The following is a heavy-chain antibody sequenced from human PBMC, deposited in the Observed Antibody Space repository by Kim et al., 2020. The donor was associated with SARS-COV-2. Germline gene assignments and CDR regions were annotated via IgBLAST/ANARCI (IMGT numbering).Heavy chain of an antibody. J-gene: IGHJ6*02. CDR2: IYYSGST. D-gene: IGHD2-15*01. CDR3: AGNFRGYYYYGMDV. Sequence: SETLSLTCTVSGGSISSSSYYWGWIRQPPGKGLEWIGSIYYSGSTYYNPSLKSRVTISVDTSKNQFSLKLSPVTAADTAVYYCAGNFRGYYYYGMDVWGQGTTVTVSS. V-gene: IGHV4-39*07. CDR1: GGSISSSSYY.